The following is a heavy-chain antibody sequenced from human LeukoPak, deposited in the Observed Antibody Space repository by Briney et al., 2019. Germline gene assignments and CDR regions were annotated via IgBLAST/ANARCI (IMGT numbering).Heavy chain of an antibody. CDR2: ISGSGGST. CDR1: GFTFSSYA. J-gene: IGHJ4*02. D-gene: IGHD3-10*01. V-gene: IGHV3-23*01. Sequence: GGSLRLSCAASGFTFSSYAMSWVRQAPGKGLEWVSAISGSGGSTYYADSVKGRFTISRDNSKNTLYLQTNSLRAEDTAVYYCAKDLRFGELSYFDYWGQGTLVTVSS. CDR3: AKDLRFGELSYFDY.